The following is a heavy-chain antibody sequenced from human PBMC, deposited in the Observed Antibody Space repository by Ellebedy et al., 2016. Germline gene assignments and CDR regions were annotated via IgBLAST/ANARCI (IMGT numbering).Heavy chain of an antibody. D-gene: IGHD5-12*01. CDR3: ASDGYSGYDGEYYFDY. CDR2: ISAYNGNT. Sequence: ASVKVSCXASGYTFTSYGISWVRQAPGQGLEWMGWISAYNGNTNYAQKLQGRVTMTTDTSTSTAYMELRSLRSDDTAVYYCASDGYSGYDGEYYFDYWGQGTLVTVSS. J-gene: IGHJ4*02. V-gene: IGHV1-18*01. CDR1: GYTFTSYG.